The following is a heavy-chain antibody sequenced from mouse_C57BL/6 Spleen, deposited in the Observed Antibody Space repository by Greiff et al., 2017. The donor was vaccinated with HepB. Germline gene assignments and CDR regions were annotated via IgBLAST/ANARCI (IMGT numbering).Heavy chain of an antibody. CDR3: ARDRDTTRCYAMDY. J-gene: IGHJ4*01. CDR1: GFTFSSYA. D-gene: IGHD1-1*01. V-gene: IGHV5-4*01. CDR2: ISDGGSYT. Sequence: EVKLVESGGGLVKPGGSLKLSCAASGFTFSSYAMSWVRQTPEKRLEWVATISDGGSYTYYPDNVKGRFTISRDNAKNNLYLQMSHLKSEDTAMYYWARDRDTTRCYAMDYWGQGTSVTVSS.